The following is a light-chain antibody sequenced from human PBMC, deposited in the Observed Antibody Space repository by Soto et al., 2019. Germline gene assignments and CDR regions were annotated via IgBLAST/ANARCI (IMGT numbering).Light chain of an antibody. J-gene: IGLJ1*01. CDR1: SPTIGGNS. Sequence: QSVLTQPPSGSAGPGQKVPISCSGSSPTIGGNSVSWYQPLPGTAPKLLIYDDDKRPSGIPDRFSGSKSGTSATLGITGFHTGDEADYYCGSWDSRLSAYVFATGTKVTVL. CDR2: DDD. CDR3: GSWDSRLSAYV. V-gene: IGLV1-51*01.